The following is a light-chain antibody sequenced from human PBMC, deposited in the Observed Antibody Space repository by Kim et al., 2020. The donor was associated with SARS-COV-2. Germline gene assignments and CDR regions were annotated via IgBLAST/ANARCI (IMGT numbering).Light chain of an antibody. CDR1: SIDVGGDNY. Sequence: GQSVTISCTGTSIDVGGDNYVSWYQQHPGKAPKLMIYEVSKRPSGVPDRFSGSKSGNTASLTVSGLQAEDEADYYCSSYAGSNNWVFGGGTKLTVL. J-gene: IGLJ2*01. CDR3: SSYAGSNNWV. CDR2: EVS. V-gene: IGLV2-8*01.